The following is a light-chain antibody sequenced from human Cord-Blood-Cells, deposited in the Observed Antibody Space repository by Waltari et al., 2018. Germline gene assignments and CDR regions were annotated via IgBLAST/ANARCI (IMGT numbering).Light chain of an antibody. V-gene: IGKV3-15*01. Sequence: EIVMTHSPATLSVSPGERATPSCRASQSVSSNLAWYQQKPGQAPRLIIFGASTRATGIPARFSGSGSGTEFTLTISSLQSEDFAVYYCQQYNNWPPLTFGGGTKVEIK. CDR1: QSVSSN. CDR3: QQYNNWPPLT. CDR2: GAS. J-gene: IGKJ4*01.